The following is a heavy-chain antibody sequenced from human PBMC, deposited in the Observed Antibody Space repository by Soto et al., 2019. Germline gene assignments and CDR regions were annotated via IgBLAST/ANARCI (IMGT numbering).Heavy chain of an antibody. V-gene: IGHV1-69*01. D-gene: IGHD3-22*01. CDR1: GGTFSSCA. CDR2: IIPIFGTA. CDR3: AREGPDSTYYYDSSGYHPGFDY. J-gene: IGHJ4*02. Sequence: QVQLVQSGAEVKKPGSSVKVSCKASGGTFSSCAISWVRQAPGQGLEWMGGIIPIFGTANYAQKFQGRVTITADESTSTAYMELSSLRSEDTAVYYCAREGPDSTYYYDSSGYHPGFDYWGQGTLVTVSS.